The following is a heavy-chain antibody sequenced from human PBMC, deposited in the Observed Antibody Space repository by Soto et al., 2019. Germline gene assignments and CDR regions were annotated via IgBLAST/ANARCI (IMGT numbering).Heavy chain of an antibody. Sequence: QVQLQESGPGLVKPSGTLSLTCAVSGGSISSSNWWSWVRQPPGKGLEWIGEIYHSGSTNYNPSIKSRVTISVDKSKNQFSLTLSSGTAADTAVYYCASSTRSGTTFDYWGQGTLVTVSS. D-gene: IGHD4-17*01. CDR2: IYHSGST. CDR3: ASSTRSGTTFDY. V-gene: IGHV4-4*02. J-gene: IGHJ4*02. CDR1: GGSISSSNW.